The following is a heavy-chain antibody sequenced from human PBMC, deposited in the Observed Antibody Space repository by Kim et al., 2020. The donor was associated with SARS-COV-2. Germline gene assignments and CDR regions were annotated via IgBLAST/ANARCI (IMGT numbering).Heavy chain of an antibody. J-gene: IGHJ3*02. D-gene: IGHD2-21*01. Sequence: SETLSLTCTVSGGSISSYYWSWIRQPPGKGLEWIGYIYYSGSTNYNPSLKSRVTISVDTSKNQFSLKLSSVTAADTAVYYCARAPTYGAFDIWGQGTMVTVSS. V-gene: IGHV4-59*08. CDR2: IYYSGST. CDR3: ARAPTYGAFDI. CDR1: GGSISSYY.